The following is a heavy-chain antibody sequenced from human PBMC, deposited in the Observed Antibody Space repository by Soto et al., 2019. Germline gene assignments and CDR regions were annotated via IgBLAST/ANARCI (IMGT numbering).Heavy chain of an antibody. J-gene: IGHJ6*02. CDR2: ISYHGSNK. D-gene: IGHD6-6*01. Sequence: GSLRLSCAASGFTFSSYGMHWVRQAPGKGLEWVAVISYHGSNKYYADSVKGRFSISRDNSKNTMYLQMNSLRAEDTAVYYCARGLVGQLASYNYYYGMDVWGQGTTVTVSS. CDR1: GFTFSSYG. V-gene: IGHV3-30*19. CDR3: ARGLVGQLASYNYYYGMDV.